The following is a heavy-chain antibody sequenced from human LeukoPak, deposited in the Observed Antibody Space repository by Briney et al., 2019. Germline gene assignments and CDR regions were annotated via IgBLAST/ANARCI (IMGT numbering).Heavy chain of an antibody. V-gene: IGHV3-21*01. D-gene: IGHD3-22*01. CDR3: ARDRRAYYDSSGYHHFDI. CDR2: ISSSSSYI. CDR1: GFTFSSYS. J-gene: IGHJ3*02. Sequence: PGGSLRLSCAASGFTFSSYSMNWVRQAPGKGLEWVSSISSSSSYIYYADSVKGRFTISRDNAKNSLYLQMNSLRAEDTAVYYCARDRRAYYDSSGYHHFDIWGQGTMVTVSS.